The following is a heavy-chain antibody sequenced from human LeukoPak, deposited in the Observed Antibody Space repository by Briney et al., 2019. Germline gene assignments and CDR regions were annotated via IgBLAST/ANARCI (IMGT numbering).Heavy chain of an antibody. Sequence: GGSLRLSCAASGFIFEDYTMHWVRQAPGKTLEWVSLISWDGTTYYADSVKGRFTISRDNSKNSLYLQMDTLRSEDTAFYYCVKDLSYESSGSVPDYWGKGTLVTVSS. V-gene: IGHV3-43*01. CDR2: ISWDGTT. CDR1: GFIFEDYT. J-gene: IGHJ4*02. CDR3: VKDLSYESSGSVPDY. D-gene: IGHD3-22*01.